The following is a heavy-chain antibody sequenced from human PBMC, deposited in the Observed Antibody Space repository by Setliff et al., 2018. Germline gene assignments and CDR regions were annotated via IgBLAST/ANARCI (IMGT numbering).Heavy chain of an antibody. CDR2: ISSSSSTV. J-gene: IGHJ4*02. V-gene: IGHV3-48*01. CDR3: AKDQCNGGSCYAPMYSLDY. CDR1: GFTFRSYS. D-gene: IGHD2-15*01. Sequence: PGGSLRLSCAASGFTFRSYSMKWVRQAPGKGLEWVSYISSSSSTVYYADSVKGRFTIPRDNAKNLLYLQMNSLRAEDTAVYYCAKDQCNGGSCYAPMYSLDYWGQGSLVTVSS.